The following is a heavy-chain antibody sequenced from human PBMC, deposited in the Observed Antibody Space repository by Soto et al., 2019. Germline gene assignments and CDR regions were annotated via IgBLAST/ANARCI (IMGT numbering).Heavy chain of an antibody. V-gene: IGHV1-46*01. J-gene: IGHJ6*02. CDR2: INPSGGST. Sequence: ASVKVSCKASGYTFTSYAMHWVRQAPGQRLEWMGWINPSGGSTSYAQKFQGRVTMTRDTSTSTVYMELSSLRSEDTAVYYCARDKHGDYYYYYGMDVWGQGTTVTVSS. CDR3: ARDKHGDYYYYYGMDV. CDR1: GYTFTSYA.